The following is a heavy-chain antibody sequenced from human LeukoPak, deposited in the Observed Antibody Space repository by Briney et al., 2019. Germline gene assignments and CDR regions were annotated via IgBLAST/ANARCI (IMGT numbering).Heavy chain of an antibody. D-gene: IGHD3-3*01. V-gene: IGHV1-2*02. CDR1: GYTFTGYY. CDR2: INPNSGGT. J-gene: IGHJ3*02. Sequence: ASVKVSCKASGYTFTGYYMHWVRQAPGQGLEWMGWINPNSGGTNYAQKFQGRVTMTRDTSISTAYMELSRLRSDDTAVYYCARPRITIFGVVITPYAFDIWGQGTMVTVSS. CDR3: ARPRITIFGVVITPYAFDI.